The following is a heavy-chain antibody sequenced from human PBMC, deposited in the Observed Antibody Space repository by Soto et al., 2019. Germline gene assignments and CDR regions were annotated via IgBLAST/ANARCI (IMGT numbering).Heavy chain of an antibody. CDR3: AREPPYPSYCSSTSCYGDYFDY. Sequence: QVQLVESGGGVVQPGRSLRLSCAASGFTVSSYDMHWVRQAPGKGLEWVAVIWYEGGNKYYADSVKGRFTMSRDNSKNTLYLQMNSLRAEDTAVYYCAREPPYPSYCSSTSCYGDYFDYWGQGTLVTVSS. J-gene: IGHJ4*02. CDR1: GFTVSSYD. V-gene: IGHV3-33*01. CDR2: IWYEGGNK. D-gene: IGHD2-2*01.